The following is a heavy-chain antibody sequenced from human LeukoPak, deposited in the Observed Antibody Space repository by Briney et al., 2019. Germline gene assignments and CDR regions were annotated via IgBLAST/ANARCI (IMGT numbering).Heavy chain of an antibody. J-gene: IGHJ4*02. D-gene: IGHD6-19*01. Sequence: GGSLRLSCAGSGFTFSSYPMHWGRQAPGKGLEYVSAISSNGGSTYYANSVKGRFTISRDNSNNTLYLQMGSLRAEDMAVYYCARPGYSSGWYYDYWGQGTLVTVSS. CDR3: ARPGYSSGWYYDY. CDR2: ISSNGGST. CDR1: GFTFSSYP. V-gene: IGHV3-64*01.